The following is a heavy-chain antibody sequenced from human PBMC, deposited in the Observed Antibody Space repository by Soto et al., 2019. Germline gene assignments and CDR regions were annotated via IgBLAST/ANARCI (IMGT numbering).Heavy chain of an antibody. CDR3: ARDLRIQLWFSDAFDL. V-gene: IGHV1-18*01. CDR2: ISAYNGNT. CDR1: GYTFTSYG. J-gene: IGHJ3*01. Sequence: QVPLVQSGAEVKKPGASVKVSCQASGYTFTSYGISWVRQSPGQGLEWMGWISAYNGNTNYAQKLQGRVTMTTDTSTSTAYMELRSMRFDDTGVYYCARDLRIQLWFSDAFDLWGQGTLVTVSS. D-gene: IGHD5-18*01.